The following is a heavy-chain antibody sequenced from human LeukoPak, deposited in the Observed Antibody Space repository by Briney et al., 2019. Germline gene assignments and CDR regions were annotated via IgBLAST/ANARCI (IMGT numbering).Heavy chain of an antibody. CDR3: AKDRPEWGGEEAFDI. V-gene: IGHV3-30*18. CDR2: ISSDGRNK. J-gene: IGHJ3*02. CDR1: GLTFRSYG. D-gene: IGHD3-16*01. Sequence: GRSLILSCAASGLTFRSYGIHWVRQAPGKGLEWVAVISSDGRNKYYADSVKGRFTISRDNSKNTLYLQMNSLRAEDTAVYYCAKDRPEWGGEEAFDIWGRGTMVTVSS.